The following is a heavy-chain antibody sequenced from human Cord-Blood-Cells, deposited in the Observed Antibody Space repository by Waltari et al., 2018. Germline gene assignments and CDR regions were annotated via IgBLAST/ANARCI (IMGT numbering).Heavy chain of an antibody. J-gene: IGHJ4*02. CDR2: IYYSGST. CDR1: GGSISSSSYY. Sequence: QLQLQESGPGLVKPSETLSLTCTVSGGSISSSSYYWGWHRQPPGKGLEWIGSIYYSGSTYYNPSLNSRVTISVDTSKNQFSLKLSSVTAADTAVYYCARRSGKQLDYFDYWGQGTLVTVSS. CDR3: ARRSGKQLDYFDY. V-gene: IGHV4-39*01. D-gene: IGHD6-6*01.